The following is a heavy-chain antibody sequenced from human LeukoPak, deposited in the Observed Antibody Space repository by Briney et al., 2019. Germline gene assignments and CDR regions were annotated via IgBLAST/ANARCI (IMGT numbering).Heavy chain of an antibody. D-gene: IGHD3-22*01. CDR2: IIPTLGIA. Sequence: SVKVSCKASGGTFSSYAISWVRQAPGQGLEWMGRIIPTLGIANYAQKFQGRVTITADKSTSTAYMELSNLRSEDTAVYYCARPPTPLSYYYDSSGYPPDAFDIWGQGTMVTVSS. CDR3: ARPPTPLSYYYDSSGYPPDAFDI. CDR1: GGTFSSYA. J-gene: IGHJ3*02. V-gene: IGHV1-69*04.